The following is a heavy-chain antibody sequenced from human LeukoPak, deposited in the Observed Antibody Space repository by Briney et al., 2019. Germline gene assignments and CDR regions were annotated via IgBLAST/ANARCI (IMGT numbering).Heavy chain of an antibody. Sequence: GESLTISCKGSGYRFTTYWIAWVRQVPGKGLERMGIIYPADSDTRYSPSFQGQVTISADKSISTAYLQWSSLKASDTAIYYCASQLSSDDPLVDWCQGTLVTVSS. CDR1: GYRFTTYW. CDR2: IYPADSDT. V-gene: IGHV5-51*01. J-gene: IGHJ4*02. CDR3: ASQLSSDDPLVD. D-gene: IGHD6-19*01.